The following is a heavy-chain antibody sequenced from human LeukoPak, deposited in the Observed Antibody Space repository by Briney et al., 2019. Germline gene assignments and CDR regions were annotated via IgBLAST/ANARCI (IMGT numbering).Heavy chain of an antibody. CDR3: ATDLVRGVIMGHWYFDL. CDR2: INPNSGGT. D-gene: IGHD3-10*01. J-gene: IGHJ2*01. Sequence: ASVKVSCKASGYTFTGYYMHWVRQAPGQGLEWMGWINPNSGGTNSAQKFQGRVTMTRDTSISTAYMELSRLRSDDTAVYYCATDLVRGVIMGHWYFDLWGRGTLVTVSS. V-gene: IGHV1-2*02. CDR1: GYTFTGYY.